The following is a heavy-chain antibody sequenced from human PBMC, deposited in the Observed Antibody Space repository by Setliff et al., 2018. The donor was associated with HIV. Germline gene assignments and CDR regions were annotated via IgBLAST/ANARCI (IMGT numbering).Heavy chain of an antibody. Sequence: GESLKISCAASGFTFSNAWMSWVRQAPGKGLEWVGRIKSKTDGGTTDYAAPVKGRFTISRDDSKNTLYLQMNGLKTEDTAVYYCTTGTMIVAWGYWGQGTLVTVSS. D-gene: IGHD3-22*01. J-gene: IGHJ4*02. CDR3: TTGTMIVAWGY. CDR1: GFTFSNAW. CDR2: IKSKTDGGTT. V-gene: IGHV3-15*01.